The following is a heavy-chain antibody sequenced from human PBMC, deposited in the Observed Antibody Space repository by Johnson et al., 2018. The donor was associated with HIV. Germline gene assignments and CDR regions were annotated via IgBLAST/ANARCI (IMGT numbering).Heavy chain of an antibody. J-gene: IGHJ3*02. V-gene: IGHV3-13*01. Sequence: VQLVESGGGVVRPGGSLRLSCAASGFTFSSYAMHWVRQAPGKALEWVSAIGTAGDTYYPGSVKGRFTISRNIAYLQMDSLKTEDTAVYYCSSRPHGSGRPLDIWGQGTLVTVSS. D-gene: IGHD2-2*01. CDR2: IGTAGDT. CDR3: SSRPHGSGRPLDI. CDR1: GFTFSSYA.